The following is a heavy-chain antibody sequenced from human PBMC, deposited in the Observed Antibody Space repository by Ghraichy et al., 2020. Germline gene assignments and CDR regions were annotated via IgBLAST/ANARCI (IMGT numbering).Heavy chain of an antibody. V-gene: IGHV3-72*01. D-gene: IGHD6-13*01. CDR3: ARGGSAAAGTGYFFGMDV. CDR2: TRDKAKSYTT. J-gene: IGHJ6*02. Sequence: GGSLRLSCAASGFTFSDHYIDWVRQAPGKGLEWVGRTRDKAKSYTTEYAASVKGRFTISRDDSKNSLYLQMNSLQTEDTAVYFCARGGSAAAGTGYFFGMDVWGHGTTVTVSS. CDR1: GFTFSDHY.